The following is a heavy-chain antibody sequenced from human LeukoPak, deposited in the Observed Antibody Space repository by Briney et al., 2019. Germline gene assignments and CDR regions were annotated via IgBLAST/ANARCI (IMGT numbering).Heavy chain of an antibody. J-gene: IGHJ3*02. Sequence: QSGGSLRLSCAASGFTFSSYGMHWVRQAPGKGLEWVAVIWYDGSNKYYADSVKGRFTISRDNSKNTLYLQMNSLRAEDTAVYYCARVSRYFDSWGAFDIWGQGTMVTVSS. CDR2: IWYDGSNK. V-gene: IGHV3-33*01. CDR1: GFTFSSYG. D-gene: IGHD3-9*01. CDR3: ARVSRYFDSWGAFDI.